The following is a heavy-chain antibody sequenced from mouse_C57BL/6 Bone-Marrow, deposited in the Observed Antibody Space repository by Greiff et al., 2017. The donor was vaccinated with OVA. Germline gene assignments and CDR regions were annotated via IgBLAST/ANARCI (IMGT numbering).Heavy chain of an antibody. CDR3: TTLLLRYAMDY. CDR2: IDPETGGT. J-gene: IGHJ4*01. V-gene: IGHV1-15*01. CDR1: GYTFTDYE. D-gene: IGHD1-1*01. Sequence: VQRVESGAELVRPGASVTPSCKASGYTFTDYEMHWVKQTPVHGLEWIGAIDPETGGTAYNQKFKGKAILTADKSSSTAYMELRSLTSEDSAVYYCTTLLLRYAMDYWGQGTSVTVSS.